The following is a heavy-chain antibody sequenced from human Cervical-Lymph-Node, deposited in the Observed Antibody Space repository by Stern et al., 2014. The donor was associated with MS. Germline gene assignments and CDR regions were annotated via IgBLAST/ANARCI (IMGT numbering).Heavy chain of an antibody. Sequence: MQLVESGAEVKKPGASVKVSCKASGYSFTGYYMHWVRQAPGQGLEWMGWINPNSGGTNSAQKFQARVTMTRDTSISTAYMELTKLTSDDTAIYYCARRDGSGTYNPFDFWGQGTLVTVSS. CDR3: ARRDGSGTYNPFDF. CDR2: INPNSGGT. V-gene: IGHV1-2*02. CDR1: GYSFTGYY. D-gene: IGHD3-10*01. J-gene: IGHJ4*02.